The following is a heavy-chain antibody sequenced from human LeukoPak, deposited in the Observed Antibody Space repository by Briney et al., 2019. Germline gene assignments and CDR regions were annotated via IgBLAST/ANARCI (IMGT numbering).Heavy chain of an antibody. D-gene: IGHD3-10*01. CDR2: IYYGGST. Sequence: SETLSLTCTVSGGSISSYYWSWIRQPPGKGLEWIGYIYYGGSTNYNSSLKSRVTISVDTSKNQFSLKLTSMTAADTAVYYCARHSGDYWGQGTLVTVSS. CDR3: ARHSGDY. J-gene: IGHJ4*02. V-gene: IGHV4-59*08. CDR1: GGSISSYY.